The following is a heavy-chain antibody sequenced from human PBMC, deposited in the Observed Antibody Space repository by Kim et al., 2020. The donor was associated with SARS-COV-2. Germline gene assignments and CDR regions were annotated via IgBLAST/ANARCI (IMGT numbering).Heavy chain of an antibody. Sequence: AQKLQGRVTTTTDTSTSTAYMELRSLRSDDTAVYYCARDPRGYGEGIDYWGQGTLVTVSS. D-gene: IGHD3-10*01. J-gene: IGHJ4*02. CDR3: ARDPRGYGEGIDY. V-gene: IGHV1-18*01.